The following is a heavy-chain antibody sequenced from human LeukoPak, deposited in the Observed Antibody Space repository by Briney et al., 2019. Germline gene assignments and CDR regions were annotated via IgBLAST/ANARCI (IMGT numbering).Heavy chain of an antibody. CDR2: ISAYNGNT. CDR3: ARGRLYSSGWYYFDY. Sequence: ASVKVSCKASGYTFTSYGISWVRQAPGQGLEWMGWISAYNGNTNYAQKLQGRVTMTTDPSTSTAYMELRSLRSDDTAVYYCARGRLYSSGWYYFDYWGQGTLVTVSS. V-gene: IGHV1-18*01. J-gene: IGHJ4*02. D-gene: IGHD6-19*01. CDR1: GYTFTSYG.